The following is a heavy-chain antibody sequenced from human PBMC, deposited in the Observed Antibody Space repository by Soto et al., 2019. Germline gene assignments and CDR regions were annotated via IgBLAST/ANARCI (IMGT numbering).Heavy chain of an antibody. CDR2: MNPYSGDT. V-gene: IGHV1-8*02. Sequence: QVQLVQSGAEVRKPGASVKVSCKASGYTFTNFHFNWVRQATGPGLEWIGWMNPYSGDTGYAQNFQGRVTMTRVTSINTAYMEMTSLTSDDTAVYYCARGTPGPVDLWGQGTPVTVSS. CDR3: ARGTPGPVDL. CDR1: GYTFTNFH. D-gene: IGHD3-10*01. J-gene: IGHJ5*02.